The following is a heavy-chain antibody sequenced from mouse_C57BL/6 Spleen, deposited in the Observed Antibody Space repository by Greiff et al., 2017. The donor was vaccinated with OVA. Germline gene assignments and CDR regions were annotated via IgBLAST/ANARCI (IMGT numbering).Heavy chain of an antibody. CDR2: IDPNSGGT. V-gene: IGHV1-72*01. Sequence: QVQLQQPGAELVKPGASVKLSCKASGYTFTSSWLHWVKQRPGRGLEWIGRIDPNSGGTKYNEKFKSKATLTVDKPSSTAYMQLSSLTSEDSAVYYCATRGEFITTVVADYWGQGTTLTVSS. D-gene: IGHD1-1*01. CDR1: GYTFTSSW. J-gene: IGHJ2*01. CDR3: ATRGEFITTVVADY.